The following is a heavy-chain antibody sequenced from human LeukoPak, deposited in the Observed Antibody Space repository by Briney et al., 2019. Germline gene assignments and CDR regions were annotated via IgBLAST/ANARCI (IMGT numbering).Heavy chain of an antibody. Sequence: GGSLRLSCAASGFTFSSYWMHWVRQAPGKGLVWVSRINSDGGSTSYADSVKGRFTISRDNAKNTLYLQMNSLRAEDTAVYYCARGGIAAADPYYFDYWGQGTLVTVSS. CDR3: ARGGIAAADPYYFDY. CDR1: GFTFSSYW. D-gene: IGHD6-13*01. V-gene: IGHV3-74*01. CDR2: INSDGGST. J-gene: IGHJ4*02.